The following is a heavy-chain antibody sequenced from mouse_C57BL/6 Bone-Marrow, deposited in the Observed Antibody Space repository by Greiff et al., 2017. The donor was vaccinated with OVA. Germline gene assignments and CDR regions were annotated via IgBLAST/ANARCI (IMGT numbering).Heavy chain of an antibody. V-gene: IGHV3-6*01. J-gene: IGHJ4*01. CDR3: GKSGDYDYRMDY. CDR2: ISYDGSN. CDR1: GYSITSGYY. Sequence: EVQLVESGPGLVKPSQSLSLTCSVTGYSITSGYYWNWIRQFPGNKLEWMGYISYDGSNNYNPSLKNRISFTRDTSKNQIFQKMKTETTEDTATYNGGKSGDYDYRMDYGGQGTSVTVSS. D-gene: IGHD2-4*01.